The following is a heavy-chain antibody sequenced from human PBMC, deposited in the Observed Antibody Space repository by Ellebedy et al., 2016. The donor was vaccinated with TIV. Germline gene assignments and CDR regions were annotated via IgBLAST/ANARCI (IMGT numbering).Heavy chain of an antibody. CDR1: GFTFSSYD. D-gene: IGHD2-21*02. CDR2: IGTAGDT. V-gene: IGHV3-13*01. CDR3: ARASTVSGFDY. J-gene: IGHJ4*02. Sequence: GESLKISCAASGFTFSSYDMHWVRQATGKGLEWVSAIGTAGDTYYPGSVKGRFTISRENAKNSLYLQMNSLRAGDTAVYYCARASTVSGFDYWGQGTLVTVSS.